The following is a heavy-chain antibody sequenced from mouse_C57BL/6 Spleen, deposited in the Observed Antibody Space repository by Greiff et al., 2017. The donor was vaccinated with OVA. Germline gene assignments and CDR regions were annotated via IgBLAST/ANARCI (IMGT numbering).Heavy chain of an antibody. J-gene: IGHJ3*01. CDR2: IHPNSGST. V-gene: IGHV1-64*01. Sequence: QVQLQQPGAELVKPGASVKLSCKASGYTFTSYWMHWVKQRPGQGLEWIGMIHPNSGSTNYNEKFKSKATLTVDKSSSTAYMQLSSLTSEDSAVYYCASWDYSNPPFAYWGQGTLVTVSA. D-gene: IGHD2-5*01. CDR3: ASWDYSNPPFAY. CDR1: GYTFTSYW.